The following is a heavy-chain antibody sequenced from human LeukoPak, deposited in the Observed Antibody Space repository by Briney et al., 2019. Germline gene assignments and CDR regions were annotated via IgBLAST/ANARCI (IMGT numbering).Heavy chain of an antibody. J-gene: IGHJ6*02. CDR1: GFTFSSYA. Sequence: PGGSLRLSCAASGFTFSSYAVSWVRQAPGKGLEWVSSMSGSGGSTYYADSVKGRFTISRDDSKNTLYLQMNSLRAEDTAVYYCARVRYGELDVWGQGTTVTVSS. D-gene: IGHD4-17*01. CDR2: MSGSGGST. V-gene: IGHV3-23*01. CDR3: ARVRYGELDV.